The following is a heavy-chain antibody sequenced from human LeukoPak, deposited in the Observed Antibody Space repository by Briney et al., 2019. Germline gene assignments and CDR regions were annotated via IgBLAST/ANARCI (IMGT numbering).Heavy chain of an antibody. CDR1: GGSISSHY. CDR3: ARLYGGYFDY. V-gene: IGHV4-59*08. D-gene: IGHD4-23*01. J-gene: IGHJ4*02. CDR2: IYYSGST. Sequence: SETLSLTCTVSGGSISSHYWSWIRQPPGKGLEWIGYIYYSGSTNYNPSLKSRVTISVDTSKNQFSLKLSSVTAADTAVNYCARLYGGYFDYWGQGTLVTVSS.